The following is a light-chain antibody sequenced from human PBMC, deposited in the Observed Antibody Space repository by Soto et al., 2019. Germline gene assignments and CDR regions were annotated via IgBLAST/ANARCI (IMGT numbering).Light chain of an antibody. CDR1: SSNIGAGYD. Sequence: QSVLTQPPSVSGAQGQRVTISCTGTSSNIGAGYDVHWYQQLPGTAPKLLISGNNDRSSGVPDRFSGSRSGTSASLAISGLQTEDEADYYCQFYDRSLSGSVFGGGTQLTVL. CDR3: QFYDRSLSGSV. CDR2: GNN. J-gene: IGLJ7*01. V-gene: IGLV1-40*01.